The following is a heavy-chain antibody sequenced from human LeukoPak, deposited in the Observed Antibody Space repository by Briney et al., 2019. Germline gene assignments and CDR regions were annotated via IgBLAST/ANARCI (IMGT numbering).Heavy chain of an antibody. J-gene: IGHJ4*02. V-gene: IGHV3-48*04. CDR2: ISSSTI. Sequence: GGSLRLSCAASGVTFSTYSMNWVRQAPGKGLEWVSYISSSTIYYADSVKGRFTTSRDNAKNSLYLQMNSLRAEDTAVYYCARDPSSSLDYWGQGTLVTVSS. CDR3: ARDPSSSLDY. D-gene: IGHD6-13*01. CDR1: GVTFSTYS.